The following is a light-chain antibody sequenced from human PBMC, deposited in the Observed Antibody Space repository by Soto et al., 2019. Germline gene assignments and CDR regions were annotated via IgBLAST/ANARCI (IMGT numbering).Light chain of an antibody. J-gene: IGKJ1*01. CDR3: QQSYNTPWT. CDR2: SAS. Sequence: DIQMTQSPSSLSASVGDRVTITCRASQNIDTFLNWYQQKPGKAPNLLIYSASSLQSGVPSRFSGSGSGTDFTLSITSLQPEDFATYFCQQSYNTPWTFGQGTKVDIK. CDR1: QNIDTF. V-gene: IGKV1-39*01.